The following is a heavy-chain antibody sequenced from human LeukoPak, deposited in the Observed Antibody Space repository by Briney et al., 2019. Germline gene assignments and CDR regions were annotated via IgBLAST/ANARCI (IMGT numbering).Heavy chain of an antibody. D-gene: IGHD3-10*01. J-gene: IGHJ6*04. V-gene: IGHV4-31*03. CDR3: AKEVFYGSGTTICYHGMDV. CDR2: IYYSGST. Sequence: PSQTLSLTCTVSGGSISSGGYYWNWIRQHPGKGLEWIGYIYYSGSTYYNPSLKNRITISVDTSKSQFSLKLSSVTAADTALYYCAKEVFYGSGTTICYHGMDVWGKGTTVTVSS. CDR1: GGSISSGGYY.